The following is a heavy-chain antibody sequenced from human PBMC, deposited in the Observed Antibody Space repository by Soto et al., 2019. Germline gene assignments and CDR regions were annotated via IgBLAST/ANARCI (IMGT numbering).Heavy chain of an antibody. V-gene: IGHV5-10-1*01. CDR1: GYTFSGHW. CDR2: IDPSDSYI. J-gene: IGHJ4*02. CDR3: ARHGAAIWLGY. D-gene: IGHD6-19*01. Sequence: GESLKISCKTSGYTFSGHWLSLMRPVPGKGLQWMGNIDPSDSYINYNPAFRGHVTFSVDKSRSTAYLHWRSLGPSDTAIYYCARHGAAIWLGYWGQGTLVTVSS.